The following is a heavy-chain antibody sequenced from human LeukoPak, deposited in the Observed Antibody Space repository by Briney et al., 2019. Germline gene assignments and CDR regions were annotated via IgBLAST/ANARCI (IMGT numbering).Heavy chain of an antibody. CDR2: ISGSGGST. J-gene: IGHJ4*02. CDR3: AKALGGSSSWSDY. V-gene: IGHV3-23*01. D-gene: IGHD6-13*01. Sequence: GESLRLSCAASGFTFSSYAMSWVRQAPGKGLEWVSAISGSGGSTYYADSVKGRFTISRDNSKNTLYLQMNSLRAEDTAVYYCAKALGGSSSWSDYWGQGTLVTVSS. CDR1: GFTFSSYA.